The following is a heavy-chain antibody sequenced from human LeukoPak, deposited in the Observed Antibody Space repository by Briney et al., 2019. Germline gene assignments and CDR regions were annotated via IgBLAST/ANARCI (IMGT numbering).Heavy chain of an antibody. CDR1: GFTFSNAW. D-gene: IGHD3-10*01. CDR2: IVGSGGST. V-gene: IGHV3-23*01. CDR3: AKGGRGFGELLGY. Sequence: GGSLRLSCATSGFTFSNAWMNWVRQAPGKGLEWVSFIVGSGGSTSYADSVKGRFTISRDNSKNTLYLQMNSLRAEDTAVYYCAKGGRGFGELLGYWGQGTLVTVSS. J-gene: IGHJ4*02.